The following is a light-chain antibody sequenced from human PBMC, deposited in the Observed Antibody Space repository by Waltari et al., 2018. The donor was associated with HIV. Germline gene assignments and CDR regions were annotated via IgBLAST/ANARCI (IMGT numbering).Light chain of an antibody. Sequence: DIQMTQSPPSLSASVRDRVTITCRASQGISNHLAWYQQKPGKLPKLLIYAASTLQSGVPSRFSGSGSGTDFTRTISSLQPEDVATYYCQTYDSAPFTFGPGTKVDIK. V-gene: IGKV1-27*01. J-gene: IGKJ3*01. CDR2: AAS. CDR1: QGISNH. CDR3: QTYDSAPFT.